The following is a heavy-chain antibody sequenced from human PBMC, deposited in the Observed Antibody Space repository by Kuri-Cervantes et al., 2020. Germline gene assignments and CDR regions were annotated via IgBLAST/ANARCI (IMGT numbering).Heavy chain of an antibody. Sequence: GGSLRLSCAASGFTFSSHVMHWVRQSSGKGPEWLAVISYDGSNKYYADSVKGRFTISRDNSKNTLFLQMNSLRAEDTAVYYCAKDSNHCSGGSCNGMDVWGQGTAVTVSS. CDR2: ISYDGSNK. D-gene: IGHD2-15*01. V-gene: IGHV3-30*16. CDR3: AKDSNHCSGGSCNGMDV. CDR1: GFTFSSHV. J-gene: IGHJ6*02.